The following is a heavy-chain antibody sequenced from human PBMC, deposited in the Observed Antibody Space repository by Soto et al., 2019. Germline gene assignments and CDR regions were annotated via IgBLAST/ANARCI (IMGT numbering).Heavy chain of an antibody. CDR2: ISYDGSNK. V-gene: IGHV3-30*18. Sequence: GGSLRLSCAASGFTFSSYGMHWVRQAPGKGLEWAAVISYDGSNKYYADSVKGRFTISRDNSKNTLYLQMNSLRAEDTAVYYCAKGYYDILTGYYIPPYYYGMDVWGQGTTVTVSS. CDR3: AKGYYDILTGYYIPPYYYGMDV. D-gene: IGHD3-9*01. CDR1: GFTFSSYG. J-gene: IGHJ6*02.